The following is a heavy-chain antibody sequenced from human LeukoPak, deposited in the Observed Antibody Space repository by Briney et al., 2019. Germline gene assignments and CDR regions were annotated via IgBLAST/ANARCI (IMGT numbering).Heavy chain of an antibody. D-gene: IGHD3-22*01. V-gene: IGHV3-7*01. CDR3: ARAYYYDSSGPDAFDI. CDR1: GFTFSSYW. Sequence: GGSLRLSCAASGFTFSSYWMSWVRQAPGKGLEWVANIKQDGSEKYYVDSVKGRFTFSRDNAKNSLYLQMNSLRAEDTAVYYCARAYYYDSSGPDAFDIWGQGTMVTVSS. CDR2: IKQDGSEK. J-gene: IGHJ3*02.